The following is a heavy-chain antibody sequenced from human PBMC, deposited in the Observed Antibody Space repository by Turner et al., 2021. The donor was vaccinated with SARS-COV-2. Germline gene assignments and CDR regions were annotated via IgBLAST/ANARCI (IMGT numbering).Heavy chain of an antibody. Sequence: QAQLVQSGAEGKKPGSSVKVSCKASGNTFRTYAISWVRQAPGQGLEWMGGIIPIFGTAYDAQNFQGRVTITADESSSTAYMELSSLRSEDTAVYYCARDVDYFSPIWGSHHYFYGMDVWGQGTTVTVSS. CDR3: ARDVDYFSPIWGSHHYFYGMDV. D-gene: IGHD4-17*01. CDR1: GNTFRTYA. J-gene: IGHJ6*02. V-gene: IGHV1-69*01. CDR2: IIPIFGTA.